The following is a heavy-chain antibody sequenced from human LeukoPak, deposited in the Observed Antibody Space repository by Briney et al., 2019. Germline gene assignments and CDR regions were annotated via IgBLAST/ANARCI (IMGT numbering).Heavy chain of an antibody. CDR3: ARADIVVVPADSWFDP. Sequence: ASVKVSCKASGYTFTSYGISWVRQAPGQGLEWMGWISAYNGNTNYAQKLQGRVTMTTDTSTSTAHMELRSLRSDDTAVYHCARADIVVVPADSWFDPWGQGTLVTVSS. CDR2: ISAYNGNT. J-gene: IGHJ5*02. V-gene: IGHV1-18*04. CDR1: GYTFTSYG. D-gene: IGHD2-2*01.